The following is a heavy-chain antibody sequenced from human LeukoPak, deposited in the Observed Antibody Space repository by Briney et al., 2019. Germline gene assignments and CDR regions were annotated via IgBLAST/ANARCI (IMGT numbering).Heavy chain of an antibody. J-gene: IGHJ5*02. D-gene: IGHD5-18*01. CDR3: ARWYTAMVTGNNWFDP. CDR1: GSRFTIYC. CDR2: IYPGDADT. V-gene: IGHV5-51*01. Sequence: GESLKISCKGSGSRFTIYCIGWVRQMPGKGLEWMGMIYPGDADTRYSPPFQGQVTSSAYKSISTAYLQWSSLKASGTAMYYCARWYTAMVTGNNWFDPCGQGSLVTLSS.